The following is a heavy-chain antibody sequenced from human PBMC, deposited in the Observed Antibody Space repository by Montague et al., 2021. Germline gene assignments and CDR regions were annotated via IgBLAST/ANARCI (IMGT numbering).Heavy chain of an antibody. CDR2: VFYSGAP. CDR3: ARQGFYESGGFFI. D-gene: IGHD3-22*01. Sequence: SETLSLTCSVSGDSINGWYWSWIRKPPGKGLEWIGSVFYSGAPNYNPSLKSRVTMSADTSKNQVSLKVNSVTAADTAVYYCARQGFYESGGFFIWGLGTLVTVSS. V-gene: IGHV4-59*01. J-gene: IGHJ4*02. CDR1: GDSINGWY.